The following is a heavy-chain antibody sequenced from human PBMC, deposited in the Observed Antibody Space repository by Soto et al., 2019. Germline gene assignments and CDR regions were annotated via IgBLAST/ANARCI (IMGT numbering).Heavy chain of an antibody. J-gene: IGHJ4*02. D-gene: IGHD2-8*01. CDR3: VRDLGHCATGECSS. V-gene: IGHV3-74*01. CDR1: GFTFSSHW. Sequence: EVQLVESGGGLVQPGGSLRLSCVASGFTFSSHWMTWVRQAPGEGLVWVSRINRDGSFTVYADSVKGRFTISRDNAKNTLYLQMNNLRDEDTVLYYCVRDLGHCATGECSSWGQGTLVTISS. CDR2: INRDGSFT.